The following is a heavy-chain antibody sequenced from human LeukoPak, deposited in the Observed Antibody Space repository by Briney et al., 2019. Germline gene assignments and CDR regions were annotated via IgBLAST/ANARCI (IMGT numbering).Heavy chain of an antibody. CDR1: GFTFSSFA. CDR2: IGTSSANT. J-gene: IGHJ3*01. Sequence: GGSLRLSCAASGFTFSSFALGWIRQAPGKGLEWVSAIGTSSANTYYADSVKGRFTISRDNSQNTLYLQINNLRAEDTAVYYSDSAPSVLRYFDWLPQRDAFDVWGQGTMVTVSS. D-gene: IGHD3-9*01. V-gene: IGHV3-23*01. CDR3: DSAPSVLRYFDWLPQRDAFDV.